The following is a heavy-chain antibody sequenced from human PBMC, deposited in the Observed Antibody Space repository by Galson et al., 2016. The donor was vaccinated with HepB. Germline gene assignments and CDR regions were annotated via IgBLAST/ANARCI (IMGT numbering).Heavy chain of an antibody. CDR2: IYTGGYT. CDR1: GFAVGRDY. Sequence: SLRLSCAVSGFAVGRDYMSWVRQAPGKGLECVSVIYTGGYTYYADSVKGRFTISRDESKNTLFLEINSLSAEDTAVYYCSRVSRTGSHYDSSGYDRPYYYYYMDVWGKGTTLTVSS. CDR3: SRVSRTGSHYDSSGYDRPYYYYYMDV. V-gene: IGHV3-53*01. D-gene: IGHD3-22*01. J-gene: IGHJ6*03.